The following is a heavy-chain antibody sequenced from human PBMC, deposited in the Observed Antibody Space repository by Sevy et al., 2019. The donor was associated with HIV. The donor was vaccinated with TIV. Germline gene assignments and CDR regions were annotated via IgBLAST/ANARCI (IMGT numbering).Heavy chain of an antibody. CDR1: GYTLTQLS. Sequence: ASVKVSCNVSGYTLTQLSMHWVRQAPGKGLEWVGTFDPEDGKRVYAQKFQGRVTMTEDTSTDTAYMELHSLRSEDTAVYYCTTTKDYYENSGHPFDHWGQGTQVTVSS. V-gene: IGHV1-24*01. CDR2: FDPEDGKR. D-gene: IGHD3-22*01. CDR3: TTTKDYYENSGHPFDH. J-gene: IGHJ4*02.